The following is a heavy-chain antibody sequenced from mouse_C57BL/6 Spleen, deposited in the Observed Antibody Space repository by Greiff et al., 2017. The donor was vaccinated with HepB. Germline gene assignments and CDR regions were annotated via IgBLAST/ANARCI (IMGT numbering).Heavy chain of an antibody. CDR1: GFNIKDDY. V-gene: IGHV14-4*01. J-gene: IGHJ1*03. CDR2: IDPENGDT. Sequence: VQLQQSGAELVRPGASVKLSCTASGFNIKDDYMHWVKQRPEQGLEWIGWIDPENGDTEYASKFQGKATITSDTSSNTAYLQLSSLTSEDTAVYYCTRSPRYFDVWGTGTTVTVSS. CDR3: TRSPRYFDV.